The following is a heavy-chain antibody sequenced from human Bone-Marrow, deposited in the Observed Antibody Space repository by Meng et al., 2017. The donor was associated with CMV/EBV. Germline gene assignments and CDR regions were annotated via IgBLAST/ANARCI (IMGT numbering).Heavy chain of an antibody. CDR3: ARELARGYSSGWCNGD. J-gene: IGHJ4*02. CDR1: GYTFTGFF. Sequence: ASVKVSRKVSGYTFTGFFLHWVRQAHGQGRDWMGWINPNSGGTNYAQKFQDRVTMTRDTSISTAYMEMSRLRADDTAVYYCARELARGYSSGWCNGDWGQGTRVTVSS. CDR2: INPNSGGT. D-gene: IGHD6-19*01. V-gene: IGHV1-2*02.